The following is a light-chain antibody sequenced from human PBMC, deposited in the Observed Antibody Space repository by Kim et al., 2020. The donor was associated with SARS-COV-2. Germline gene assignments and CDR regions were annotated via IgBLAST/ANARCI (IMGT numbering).Light chain of an antibody. Sequence: VAPGKTARITCGGDNIGTKSVNWYQQKPGQAPALVVYGDRNRPSGIPERFSGSNSGNTATLTISSVEAGDEADYYCQLWDSSTDHFVFGSGTKVTVL. CDR2: GDR. V-gene: IGLV3-21*03. J-gene: IGLJ1*01. CDR1: NIGTKS. CDR3: QLWDSSTDHFV.